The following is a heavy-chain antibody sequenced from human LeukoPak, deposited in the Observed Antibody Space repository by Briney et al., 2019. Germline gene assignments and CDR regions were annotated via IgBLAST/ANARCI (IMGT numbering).Heavy chain of an antibody. CDR3: ARDRGSEAFDI. CDR2: IYYSGST. V-gene: IGHV4-59*01. J-gene: IGHJ3*02. CDR1: GGSISSYY. Sequence: PSETLSLTCTVSGGSISSYYWSWIRQPPGKGLEWIGYIYYSGSTNYNPSLKSRVTISVDTSKNQFSLKLSSVTAADTAVYYCARDRGSEAFDIWGQGTMVTVSS.